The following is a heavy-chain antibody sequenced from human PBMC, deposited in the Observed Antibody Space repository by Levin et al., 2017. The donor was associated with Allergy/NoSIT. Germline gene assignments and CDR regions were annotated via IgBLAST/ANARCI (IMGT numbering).Heavy chain of an antibody. CDR2: IKSKTDGGTT. V-gene: IGHV3-15*01. Sequence: PGGSLRLSCAASGFTFSNAWMNWVRQAPGKGLEWVGRIKSKTDGGTTDYAAPVKGRFTISRDDSKNTLYLQMNSLKTEDTAVYYCTTDQPSPSRPWSYGSGSYYNLATRDFDYWGQGTLVTVSS. CDR1: GFTFSNAW. J-gene: IGHJ4*02. CDR3: TTDQPSPSRPWSYGSGSYYNLATRDFDY. D-gene: IGHD3-10*01.